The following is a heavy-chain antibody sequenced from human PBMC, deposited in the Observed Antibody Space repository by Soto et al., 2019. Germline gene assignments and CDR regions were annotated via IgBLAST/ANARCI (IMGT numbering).Heavy chain of an antibody. CDR3: TRGTTPDAFDI. CDR2: ISSSGRTI. V-gene: IGHV3-48*03. D-gene: IGHD4-17*01. CDR1: GLTFTTYE. J-gene: IGHJ3*02. Sequence: GGSLRLSCEVSGLTFTTYEIHWVRQAPGKGLGWLSYISSSGRTIYYADSVKGRFTISRDNAKNSIYLQMSSLRGEDTAIYYYTRGTTPDAFDIWGQGTMVT.